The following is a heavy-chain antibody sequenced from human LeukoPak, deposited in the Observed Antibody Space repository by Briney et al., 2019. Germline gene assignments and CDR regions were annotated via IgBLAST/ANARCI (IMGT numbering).Heavy chain of an antibody. V-gene: IGHV3-30*02. J-gene: IGHJ4*02. CDR3: AKGDY. CDR2: IRHDGSDK. CDR1: AFTFTNYD. Sequence: GGSLRLSCAASAFTFTNYDFHWVRQAPGKGLEWVAFIRHDGSDKYYADSVKGRFTISRDNSKNTLYLQMNSLRAEDTAEYYCAKGDYWGQGTLVTVSS.